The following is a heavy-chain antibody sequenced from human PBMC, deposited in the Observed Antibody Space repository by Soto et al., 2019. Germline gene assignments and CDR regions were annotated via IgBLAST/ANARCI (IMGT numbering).Heavy chain of an antibody. CDR1: GYTFTSYG. Sequence: ASVKVSCKASGYTFTSYGISWVRQAPGQGLEWMGWISAYNGNTNYAQKLQGRVTMTTDTSTSTAYMELRSLRSDDTAVYYCAKSQNPSGILDYSGQGSLVIGSS. J-gene: IGHJ4*02. D-gene: IGHD6-25*01. CDR3: AKSQNPSGILDY. CDR2: ISAYNGNT. V-gene: IGHV1-18*01.